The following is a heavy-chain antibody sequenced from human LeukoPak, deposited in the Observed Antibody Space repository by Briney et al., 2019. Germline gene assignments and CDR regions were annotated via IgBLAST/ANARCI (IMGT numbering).Heavy chain of an antibody. CDR1: GDSISSSDYY. CDR3: ARHDRGYYYGSGSPHWFDP. J-gene: IGHJ5*02. Sequence: SETLSLTGSVSGDSISSSDYYWGWIRQPPGKGLEWIGTIYYSGNTYYNPSLKSRVTISVDTSKNQFSLKLSSVTAADTAMYYCARHDRGYYYGSGSPHWFDPWGQGTLVTVSS. D-gene: IGHD3-10*01. CDR2: IYYSGNT. V-gene: IGHV4-39*01.